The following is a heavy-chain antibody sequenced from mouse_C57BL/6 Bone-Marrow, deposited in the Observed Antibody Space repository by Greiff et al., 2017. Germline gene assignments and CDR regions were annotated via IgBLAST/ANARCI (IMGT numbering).Heavy chain of an antibody. CDR2: IDPETGGT. V-gene: IGHV1-15*01. D-gene: IGHD6-2*01. CDR1: GYTFTDYE. J-gene: IGHJ2*01. CDR3: TRSLDY. Sequence: SGAELVRPGASVTLSCKASGYTFTDYEMHWVKQTPVHGLEWIGAIDPETGGTAYNQKFKGKAILTADKSSSTAYMELRSLTSEDSAVYYGTRSLDYWGQGTTLTVSS.